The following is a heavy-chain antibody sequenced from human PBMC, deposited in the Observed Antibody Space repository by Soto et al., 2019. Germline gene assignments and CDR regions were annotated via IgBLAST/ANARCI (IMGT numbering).Heavy chain of an antibody. Sequence: QVQLVESGGGVVQPGRSLRLSCAASGFTFSSYAMHGVRQAPGMGLEWVAVISYDGSNKYYADSVKGRFTISRDKSKNTLYLQMNSLRAEDTAVYYCAREGVAGYWFDPWGQGTMVTVSS. J-gene: IGHJ5*02. D-gene: IGHD2-15*01. CDR1: GFTFSSYA. V-gene: IGHV3-30-3*01. CDR3: AREGVAGYWFDP. CDR2: ISYDGSNK.